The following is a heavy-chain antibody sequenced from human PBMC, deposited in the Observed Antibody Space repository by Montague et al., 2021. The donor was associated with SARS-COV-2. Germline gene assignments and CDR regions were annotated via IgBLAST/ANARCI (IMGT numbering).Heavy chain of an antibody. CDR1: GGSISSYY. J-gene: IGHJ6*02. D-gene: IGHD3-16*02. CDR2: IYTSGST. CDR3: ARDLIVYDYVWGSYRPYGMDV. Sequence: SETLSLTCTVSGGSISSYYWSWIRQPAGKGLEWIGRIYTSGSTNYNPSLKSRVTMSVDTSKNQFSLKLSSVTAADTAVYYCARDLIVYDYVWGSYRPYGMDVWGQGTTVIVSS. V-gene: IGHV4-4*07.